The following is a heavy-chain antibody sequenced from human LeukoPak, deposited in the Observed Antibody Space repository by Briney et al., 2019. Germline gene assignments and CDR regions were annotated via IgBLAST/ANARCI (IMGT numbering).Heavy chain of an antibody. Sequence: PGGSLRLSCAASGFTFSSYGMHWVRQAPGKGLEWVAIIWYDGSNTYYADSVKGRFTVSRDNSKNTLYLQMNSLRAEDTAVYYCARDGSFWRGYPYYFDYWGQGTLVPVSS. V-gene: IGHV3-33*01. D-gene: IGHD3-3*01. CDR2: IWYDGSNT. J-gene: IGHJ4*02. CDR3: ARDGSFWRGYPYYFDY. CDR1: GFTFSSYG.